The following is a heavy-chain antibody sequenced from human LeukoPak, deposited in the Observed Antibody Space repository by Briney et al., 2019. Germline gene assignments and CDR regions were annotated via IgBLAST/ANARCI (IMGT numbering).Heavy chain of an antibody. J-gene: IGHJ3*02. D-gene: IGHD3-22*01. CDR2: INHSGST. CDR3: ASYDSSGSHAFDI. V-gene: IGHV4-34*01. Sequence: SETLSLTCAVYGGSFSGYYWSWIRQPPGKGLEWIGEINHSGSTNYNPSLKSRVTISVDRSRNQFSLKLSSVTAADTAVYYCASYDSSGSHAFDIWGQGTMVTVSS. CDR1: GGSFSGYY.